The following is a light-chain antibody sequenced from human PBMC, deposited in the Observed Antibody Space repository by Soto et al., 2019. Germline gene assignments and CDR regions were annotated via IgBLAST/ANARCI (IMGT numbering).Light chain of an antibody. Sequence: QSVLTQPASVSGSPGQSITISCTGTSSDVGSYNLVSWYQQHPGKAPKLMIYAVTKRPSGVSNRFSGSKSGSTASLTISGLQAEDEADYYCSSYAGSITFYVLGSGTKVTVL. CDR2: AVT. V-gene: IGLV2-23*02. CDR3: SSYAGSITFYV. J-gene: IGLJ1*01. CDR1: SSDVGSYNL.